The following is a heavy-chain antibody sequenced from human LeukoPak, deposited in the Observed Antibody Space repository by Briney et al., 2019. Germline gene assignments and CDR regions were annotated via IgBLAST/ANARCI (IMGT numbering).Heavy chain of an antibody. Sequence: PSETLSLTCTVSGGSITSGTYYWSWIRQPAGKALEWIGRIYISGSTNYNPSLKSRVTISLDTSKNQFSLKLSSVTAADTAVYYCARVEVGADDFDYFQHWGQGTLVTVSS. J-gene: IGHJ1*01. V-gene: IGHV4-61*02. CDR1: GGSITSGTYY. CDR3: ARVEVGADDFDYFQH. CDR2: IYISGST. D-gene: IGHD1-26*01.